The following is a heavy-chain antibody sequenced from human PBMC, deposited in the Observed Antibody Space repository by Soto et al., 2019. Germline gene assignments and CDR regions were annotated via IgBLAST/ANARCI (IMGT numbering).Heavy chain of an antibody. CDR2: IYYSGST. CDR3: ASLTVISMVPGQFDY. D-gene: IGHD3-10*01. CDR1: GGSISSSSYY. Sequence: QLQLQESGPGLMKPSETLSLTCTVSGGSISSSSYYWGWIRQPPGKGLEWIGSIYYSGSTYYNPSLKSRVTISVDTSKNQFALKLSSVTAADTAVYYCASLTVISMVPGQFDYWGQGPLVTVSS. V-gene: IGHV4-39*01. J-gene: IGHJ4*02.